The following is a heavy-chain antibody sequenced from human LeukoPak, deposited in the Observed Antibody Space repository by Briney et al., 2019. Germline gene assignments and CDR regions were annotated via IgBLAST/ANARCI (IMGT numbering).Heavy chain of an antibody. J-gene: IGHJ4*02. D-gene: IGHD1-14*01. Sequence: PGGSLRLSCAASGFTFSDHYMDWVRQAPGKGLEWVGRIRNKADSYTTEYAASVKGRFTISRDDSKNSLYLQMNSLKIEDTAVYYCARASTGNDYWGQGTLVTVSS. CDR2: IRNKADSYTT. V-gene: IGHV3-72*01. CDR3: ARASTGNDY. CDR1: GFTFSDHY.